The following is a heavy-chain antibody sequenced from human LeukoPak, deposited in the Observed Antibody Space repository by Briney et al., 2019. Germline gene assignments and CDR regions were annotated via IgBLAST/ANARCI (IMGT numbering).Heavy chain of an antibody. CDR2: IWYDGSNK. D-gene: IGHD6-13*01. CDR3: AREPWRGNIAAAMAN. V-gene: IGHV3-33*01. Sequence: GGSLRLSCAASGFTFSSYGMHWVRQAPGKGLEWVAVIWYDGSNKYYADSVKGRFTISRDNSKNTLYLQMNSLRAEDTAVYYCAREPWRGNIAAAMANWGQGTLVTVSS. CDR1: GFTFSSYG. J-gene: IGHJ4*02.